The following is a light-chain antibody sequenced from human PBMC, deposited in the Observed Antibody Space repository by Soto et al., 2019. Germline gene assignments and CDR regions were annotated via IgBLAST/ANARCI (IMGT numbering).Light chain of an antibody. Sequence: QSALTQPASVSASPGQSITISCTGTSSDIGGYNYVSWYQQHPGKAPKVLIYDVSNRPSGISNRFSGSKSGNTASLTISGLQVDDEADYYCSSYRRGSTRVVFGGGTKLTVL. CDR1: SSDIGGYNY. V-gene: IGLV2-14*03. J-gene: IGLJ2*01. CDR3: SSYRRGSTRVV. CDR2: DVS.